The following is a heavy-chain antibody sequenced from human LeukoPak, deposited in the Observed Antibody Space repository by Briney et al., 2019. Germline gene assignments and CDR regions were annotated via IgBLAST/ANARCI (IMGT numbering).Heavy chain of an antibody. CDR3: ARSIHDYGEKLYFDY. CDR1: GGSFSGYY. Sequence: KPSETLSLTCAVYGGSFSGYYWSWIRQHPGKGLEWIGYIYYSGSTYYNPSLKSRVTISIDTSKNQFSLKLTSVTAADTAVYYCARSIHDYGEKLYFDYWGQGTLVTVSS. D-gene: IGHD4-17*01. CDR2: IYYSGST. V-gene: IGHV4-31*11. J-gene: IGHJ4*02.